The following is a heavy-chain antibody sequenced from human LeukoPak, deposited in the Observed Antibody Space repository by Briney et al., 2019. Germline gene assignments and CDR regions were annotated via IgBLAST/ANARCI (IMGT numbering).Heavy chain of an antibody. Sequence: ASVKVSCKASGYTFTGYYMHWVRQAPGQGLEWMGWINPNSGGTNYAQKFQGRVTMTRDTSISTAYMELSSLRSEDTAVYYCARGSGYCSGGSCFDYWGQGTLVTVSS. CDR2: INPNSGGT. D-gene: IGHD2-15*01. J-gene: IGHJ4*02. CDR3: ARGSGYCSGGSCFDY. CDR1: GYTFTGYY. V-gene: IGHV1-2*02.